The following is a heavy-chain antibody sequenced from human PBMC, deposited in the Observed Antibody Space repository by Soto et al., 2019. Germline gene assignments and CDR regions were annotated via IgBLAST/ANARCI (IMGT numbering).Heavy chain of an antibody. Sequence: SVKVSCKASGGTFSSYAISWVRQAPGQGLEWMGGIIPIFGTANYAQKFQGRVTITADESTSTAYMELSSLRSEDTAVYYCARDQRYYDSSGRIVYYYYGMDVWGQGTTVTVSS. CDR3: ARDQRYYDSSGRIVYYYYGMDV. D-gene: IGHD3-22*01. V-gene: IGHV1-69*13. J-gene: IGHJ6*02. CDR2: IIPIFGTA. CDR1: GGTFSSYA.